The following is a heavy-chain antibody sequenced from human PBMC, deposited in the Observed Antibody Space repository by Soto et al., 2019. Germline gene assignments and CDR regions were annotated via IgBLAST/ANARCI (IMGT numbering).Heavy chain of an antibody. CDR1: GGSISSGGYS. Sequence: SETLSLTCAVSGGSISSGGYSWSWIRQPPGKGLEWIGYIYHSGSTYYNPSLKSRVTISVDRSKNQFSLKLSSVTAADTAVYYCAIGGIVGATYPFNYWGQGTMVTVSS. J-gene: IGHJ4*02. CDR3: AIGGIVGATYPFNY. V-gene: IGHV4-30-2*01. D-gene: IGHD1-26*01. CDR2: IYHSGST.